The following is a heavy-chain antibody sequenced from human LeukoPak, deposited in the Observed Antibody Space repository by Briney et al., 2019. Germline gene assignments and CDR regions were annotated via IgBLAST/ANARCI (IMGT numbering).Heavy chain of an antibody. V-gene: IGHV3-11*01. CDR1: GFTFSDYY. CDR3: ARAWTGSSYGDY. Sequence: KTGGSLRLFCAASGFTFSDYYMSGIRQARGKGLECVSYMSGSSSNIYYADSVKGRFNISRDNAKNSLYLQIKTLRAEDRRVYYCARAWTGSSYGDYSGQGTLVTVSS. CDR2: MSGSSSNI. J-gene: IGHJ4*02. D-gene: IGHD5-18*01.